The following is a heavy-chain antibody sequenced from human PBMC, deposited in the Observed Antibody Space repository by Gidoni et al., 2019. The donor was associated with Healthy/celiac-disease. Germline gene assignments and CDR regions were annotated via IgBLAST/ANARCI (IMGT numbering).Heavy chain of an antibody. Sequence: QVQLLQSGAGVKKPGASVKVSCKASGYTFTTYYMHWVRQAPGQGLEWMGIINPSGGSTSYAQKFQGRVTMTRDTSTSTVYMELSSLRSEDTAVYYCARDGGDGYNYVFFDYWGQGTLVTVSS. V-gene: IGHV1-46*01. CDR1: GYTFTTYY. CDR2: INPSGGST. J-gene: IGHJ4*02. D-gene: IGHD5-12*01. CDR3: ARDGGDGYNYVFFDY.